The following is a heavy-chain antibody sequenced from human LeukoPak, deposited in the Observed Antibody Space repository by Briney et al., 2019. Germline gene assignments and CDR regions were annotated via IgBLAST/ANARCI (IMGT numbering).Heavy chain of an antibody. Sequence: ASVKVSCKASGYTFTNYAIHWVRQAPGQGLEWMGWINTDNGNRKYAQKFQGRVTITSDTSANTVNMELTSLRSEDTAVYFCARDKALNTSYGMDVWGQGTTVTVSS. CDR3: ARDKALNTSYGMDV. D-gene: IGHD2-21*01. CDR2: INTDNGNR. J-gene: IGHJ6*02. V-gene: IGHV1-3*04. CDR1: GYTFTNYA.